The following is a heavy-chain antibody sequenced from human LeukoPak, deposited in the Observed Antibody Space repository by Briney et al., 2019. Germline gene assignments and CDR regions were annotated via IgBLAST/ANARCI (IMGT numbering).Heavy chain of an antibody. CDR3: AREFFGPGAFDY. D-gene: IGHD3/OR15-3a*01. J-gene: IGHJ4*02. CDR1: GGSFSGYY. V-gene: IGHV4-34*01. CDR2: INHSGST. Sequence: SETLSLTCAVYGGSFSGYYWSWIRQPPGKGLEWIGEINHSGSTNYNPSLKSRVTISVDTSKNQFSLKLSSVTAADTAVYYCAREFFGPGAFDYWGQGTLVTVSS.